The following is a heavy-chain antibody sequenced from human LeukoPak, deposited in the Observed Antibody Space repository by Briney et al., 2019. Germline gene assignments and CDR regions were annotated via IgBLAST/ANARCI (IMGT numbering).Heavy chain of an antibody. CDR3: TTGIGNYYYY. V-gene: IGHV3-48*04. J-gene: IGHJ4*02. Sequence: PGGSLRLSCAASGFTFSSYSMNWVRQAPGKGLEWVSYISSSSSTIYYADSVKGRSTISRDNAKNTLYLQMDSLRAEDTAVYYCTTGIGNYYYYWGQGTLVTVAS. D-gene: IGHD1-14*01. CDR2: ISSSSSTI. CDR1: GFTFSSYS.